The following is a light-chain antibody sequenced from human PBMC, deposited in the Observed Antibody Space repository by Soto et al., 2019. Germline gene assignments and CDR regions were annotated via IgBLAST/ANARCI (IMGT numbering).Light chain of an antibody. J-gene: IGLJ3*02. V-gene: IGLV3-27*01. CDR2: KDS. CDR1: VLAKKY. Sequence: SYELTQPSSVSVSPGQTARITCSGDVLAKKYARWFQQKPGQAPVLVIYKDSERPSGIPERFSGSSSGTTVTLTISGAQVEDEADYYWYSEADNNRVFGGGTKLTVL. CDR3: YSEADNNRV.